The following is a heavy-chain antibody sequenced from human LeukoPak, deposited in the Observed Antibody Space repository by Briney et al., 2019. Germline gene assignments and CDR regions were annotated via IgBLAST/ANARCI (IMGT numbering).Heavy chain of an antibody. Sequence: SETLSLTCTVSGGSLSSYYWSWIRQPAGKGLEWIGRVHTSGDANYNSSLKSRVTMSVDTSKNQFSLKLTSVTAADTAVYYCARDGRSGWYAWFDPWGQGILVTVSS. CDR2: VHTSGDA. D-gene: IGHD6-19*01. V-gene: IGHV4-4*07. J-gene: IGHJ5*02. CDR1: GGSLSSYY. CDR3: ARDGRSGWYAWFDP.